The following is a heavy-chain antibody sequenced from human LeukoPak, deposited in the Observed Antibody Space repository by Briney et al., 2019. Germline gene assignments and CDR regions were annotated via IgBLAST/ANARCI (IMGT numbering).Heavy chain of an antibody. V-gene: IGHV1-24*01. CDR2: FDPEDGET. Sequence: VSGXXLXXXSXXWVXXXPXKGLEWMGGFDPEDGETIYAQKFQGRVTMTEDTSTDTAYMELSSLRSEDTAVYYCATEHVWGQGTLVTVSS. CDR1: GXXLXXXS. CDR3: ATEHV. J-gene: IGHJ4*02.